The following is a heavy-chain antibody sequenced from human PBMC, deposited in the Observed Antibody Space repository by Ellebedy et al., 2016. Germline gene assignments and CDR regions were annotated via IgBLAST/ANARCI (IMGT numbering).Heavy chain of an antibody. Sequence: GESLKISCAASGFTVSSNYMSWVRQAPGKGLEWVSVIYSGGSTYYADSVKGRFTISRDNSKNTLYLQMNSLRAEETAVYYCARGHMTTVTTKMVDDWFDPWGQGTLVTVSS. J-gene: IGHJ5*02. CDR3: ARGHMTTVTTKMVDDWFDP. D-gene: IGHD4-17*01. V-gene: IGHV3-66*01. CDR1: GFTVSSNY. CDR2: IYSGGST.